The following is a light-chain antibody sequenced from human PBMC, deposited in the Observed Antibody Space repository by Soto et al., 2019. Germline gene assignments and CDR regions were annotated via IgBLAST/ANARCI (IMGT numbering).Light chain of an antibody. Sequence: QSALTQPASVSGSPGRSVTISCTGTSSDVGDFNYVSWYQHLPGRAPKLIIYDVTNRPSGISYRFSASKSGRTASLTISGLQAEYESDYYRSSYSSSTTHVVFGGGTKVPVL. CDR3: SSYSSSTTHVV. J-gene: IGLJ2*01. CDR2: DVT. CDR1: SSDVGDFNY. V-gene: IGLV2-14*03.